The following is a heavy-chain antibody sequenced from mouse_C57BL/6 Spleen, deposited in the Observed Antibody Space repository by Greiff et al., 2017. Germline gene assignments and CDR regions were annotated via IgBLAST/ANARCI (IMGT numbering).Heavy chain of an antibody. J-gene: IGHJ1*03. CDR3: ARIGAYYGSSYGYFDV. CDR2: ILPGSGST. Sequence: QVQLQQSGAELMKPGASVKLSCKATGYTFTGYWIEWVKQRPGHGLEWIGEILPGSGSTNYNEKFKGKATFTADTSSNTAYMQLSSLTTEDSAIYYCARIGAYYGSSYGYFDVWGTGTTVTVSS. D-gene: IGHD1-1*01. CDR1: GYTFTGYW. V-gene: IGHV1-9*01.